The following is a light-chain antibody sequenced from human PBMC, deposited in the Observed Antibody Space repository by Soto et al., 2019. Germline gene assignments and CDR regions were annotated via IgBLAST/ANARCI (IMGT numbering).Light chain of an antibody. J-gene: IGKJ5*01. V-gene: IGKV1-12*01. CDR1: QGISSW. CDR3: LQANNLPIT. CDR2: ASC. Sequence: DIQMTPSPSSVSASVGDRVTITWRASQGISSWLAGYQQKPGKAPTLLIYASCSLQSGVPSRFSGSGSVTDFNLTISSLKSEDLATSYYLQANNLPITFGQGKRPDIQ.